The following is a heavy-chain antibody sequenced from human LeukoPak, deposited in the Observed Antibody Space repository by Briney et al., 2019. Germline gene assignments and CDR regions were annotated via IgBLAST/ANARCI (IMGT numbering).Heavy chain of an antibody. CDR2: IWYDGSNK. CDR3: ARDRYYGSGSYWRAFDI. Sequence: QPGGSLRLSCAASGFTFSSYGMHWVRRAPGKGLEWVAVIWYDGSNKYYADSVKGRFTISRDNSKNTLYLQMNSLRAEDTAVYYCARDRYYGSGSYWRAFDIWGQGTMVTVSS. D-gene: IGHD3-10*01. V-gene: IGHV3-33*01. CDR1: GFTFSSYG. J-gene: IGHJ3*02.